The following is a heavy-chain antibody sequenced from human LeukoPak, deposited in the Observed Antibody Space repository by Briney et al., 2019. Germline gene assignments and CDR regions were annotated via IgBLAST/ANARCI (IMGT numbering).Heavy chain of an antibody. CDR3: ARIGHEDYYFDY. V-gene: IGHV4-59*07. CDR2: IYYSGST. CDR1: GGSISSYY. Sequence: SDTLSLTRTVCGGSISSYYGSWIRQPSGKGLEWIGYIYYSGSTNYNPSLKSRVTISVDTSKNQFSLKLGSVTAADTAVYYCARIGHEDYYFDYWGQGTLVTVSS. J-gene: IGHJ4*02.